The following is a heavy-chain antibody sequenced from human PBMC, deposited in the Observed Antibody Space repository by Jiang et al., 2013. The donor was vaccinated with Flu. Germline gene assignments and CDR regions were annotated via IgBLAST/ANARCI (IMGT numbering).Heavy chain of an antibody. CDR2: IYSSGTT. V-gene: IGHV4-59*01. Sequence: SWIRQSPGKGLEWIGYIYSSGTTKYNPSLESRVTISVDTSRNQFSLKLTSVNAADTAMYYCARDRSDSTGWYYFDYWGQGTPVTVSS. D-gene: IGHD6-19*01. J-gene: IGHJ4*02. CDR3: ARDRSDSTGWYYFDY.